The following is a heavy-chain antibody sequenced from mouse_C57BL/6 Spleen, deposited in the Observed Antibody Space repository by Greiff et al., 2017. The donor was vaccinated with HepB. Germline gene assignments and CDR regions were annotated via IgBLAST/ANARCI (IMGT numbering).Heavy chain of an antibody. CDR1: GYTFTSYW. CDR3: ARGVVTTVVATEFDY. D-gene: IGHD1-1*01. J-gene: IGHJ2*01. Sequence: QVQLKQPGAELVKPGASVKMSCKASGYTFTSYWITWVKQRPGQGLEWIGDIYPGSGSTNYNEKFKSKATLTVDTSSSKAYMQLSSLTSEDSAVYYCARGVVTTVVATEFDYWGQGTTLTVSS. V-gene: IGHV1-55*01. CDR2: IYPGSGST.